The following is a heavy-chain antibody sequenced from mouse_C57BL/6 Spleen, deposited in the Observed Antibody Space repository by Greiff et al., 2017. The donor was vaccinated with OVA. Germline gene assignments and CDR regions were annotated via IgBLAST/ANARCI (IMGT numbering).Heavy chain of an antibody. CDR1: GYAFSSYW. J-gene: IGHJ1*03. V-gene: IGHV1-80*01. Sequence: VKVVESGAELVKPGASVKISCKASGYAFSSYWMNWVKQRPGKGLEWIGQIYPGDGDTNYNGKFKGKATLTADKSSSTAYMQLSSLTSEDSAVYFCARTDYYGSSHGYFDVWGTGTTVTVSS. D-gene: IGHD1-1*01. CDR3: ARTDYYGSSHGYFDV. CDR2: IYPGDGDT.